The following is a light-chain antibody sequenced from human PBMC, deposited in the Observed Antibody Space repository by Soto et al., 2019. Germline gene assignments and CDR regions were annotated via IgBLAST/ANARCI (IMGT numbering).Light chain of an antibody. J-gene: IGLJ2*01. CDR2: DVS. Sequence: QSALTKPASVSGSPGQSITISCTGTSSDVGGSNYVSWYQQHPGEAPKLMIYDVSYRPSGISNRFSGSKSGNTASLTISGLQAEDEADYFCSSFGGSSTRFGGGTKLTVL. CDR1: SSDVGGSNY. V-gene: IGLV2-14*03. CDR3: SSFGGSSTR.